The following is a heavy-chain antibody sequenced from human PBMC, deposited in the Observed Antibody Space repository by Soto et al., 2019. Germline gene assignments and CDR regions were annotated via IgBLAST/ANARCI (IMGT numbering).Heavy chain of an antibody. CDR2: IYYSGST. CDR1: GGSIRSSSYY. D-gene: IGHD3-22*01. CDR3: ARRLYYDSSGFEGGGMDV. J-gene: IGHJ6*02. Sequence: SETLSLTCTVSGGSIRSSSYYWGWIRKAPGKGLEWIGSIYYSGSTYYNPSLKSRVTISVDTSKNQFSLKLSSVTAADTAVYYCARRLYYDSSGFEGGGMDVWGQGTTVT. V-gene: IGHV4-39*01.